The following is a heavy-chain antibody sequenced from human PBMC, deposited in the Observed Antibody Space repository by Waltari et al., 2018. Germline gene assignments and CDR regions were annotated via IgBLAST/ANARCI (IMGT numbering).Heavy chain of an antibody. CDR2: INTNTGNP. CDR3: ARGGITMVQGVITYFDY. D-gene: IGHD3-10*01. CDR1: GYSFTGYF. V-gene: IGHV7-4-1*02. Sequence: QVQLVQSGAEVKKPGASVKVSCKASGYSFTGYFMHWVRQAPGQGLEWMGRINTNTGNPTYAQGFTGRFVFSLDTSVSTAYLQISSLKAEDTAVYYCARGGITMVQGVITYFDYWGQGTLVTVSS. J-gene: IGHJ4*02.